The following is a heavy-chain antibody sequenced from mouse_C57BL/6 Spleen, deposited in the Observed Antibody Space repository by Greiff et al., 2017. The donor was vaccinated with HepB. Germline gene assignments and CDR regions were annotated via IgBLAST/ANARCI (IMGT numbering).Heavy chain of an antibody. CDR2: ISSGGSYT. J-gene: IGHJ4*01. CDR1: GFTFSSYG. D-gene: IGHD2-4*01. Sequence: EVKLMESGGDLVKPGGSLKLSCAASGFTFSSYGMSWVRQTPDKRLEWVATISSGGSYTYYPDSVKGRVTISRDNAKNTLYLQMSSLKSEDTAMYYCARYYDYDGAMDYWGQGTSVTVSS. CDR3: ARYYDYDGAMDY. V-gene: IGHV5-6*01.